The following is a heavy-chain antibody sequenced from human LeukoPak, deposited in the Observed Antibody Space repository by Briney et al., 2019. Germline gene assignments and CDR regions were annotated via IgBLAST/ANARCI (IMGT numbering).Heavy chain of an antibody. CDR1: GFTFSHYG. D-gene: IGHD4-11*01. J-gene: IGHJ1*01. Sequence: GGSLRLSCAASGFTFSHYGMHWVRQTPGAGLEWVAVIWSDGSDKYYAKSVKGRFTISRDNPKNSLFLQMNSLRAEDTAVYYCAKDAQRGFDYSNSLQNWGQGILVTVSS. CDR2: IWSDGSDK. CDR3: AKDAQRGFDYSNSLQN. V-gene: IGHV3-33*06.